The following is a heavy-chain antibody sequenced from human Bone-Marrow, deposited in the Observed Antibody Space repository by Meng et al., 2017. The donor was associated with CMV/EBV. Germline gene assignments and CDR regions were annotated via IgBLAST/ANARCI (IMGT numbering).Heavy chain of an antibody. CDR1: GGSFSGYY. CDR2: INHSGST. CDR3: ARDSAGSNYLGWFDP. D-gene: IGHD4-11*01. J-gene: IGHJ5*02. Sequence: SETLSLTCAVYGGSFSGYYWSWIRQPPGKGLEWIGEINHSGSTNYNPSLKSRVTISVDTYKNQFSLKLSSVTAADTAVYYCARDSAGSNYLGWFDPWGQGTLVTVSS. V-gene: IGHV4-34*01.